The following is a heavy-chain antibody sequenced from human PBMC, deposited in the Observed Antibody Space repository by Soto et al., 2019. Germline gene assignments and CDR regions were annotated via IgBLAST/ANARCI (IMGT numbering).Heavy chain of an antibody. J-gene: IGHJ4*02. V-gene: IGHV3-15*07. CDR1: GFTLGDHY. CDR2: IKSRADGETT. CDR3: VTYWDFASGYYPL. D-gene: IGHD3-3*01. Sequence: GGSLRLSCVASGFTLGDHYMDWVRHAPGKGLEWVGRIKSRADGETTDYAAPVKGRFTISRDDSRDTFYLEMNSLKSEDTAMYYCVTYWDFASGYYPLWGQGIVVT.